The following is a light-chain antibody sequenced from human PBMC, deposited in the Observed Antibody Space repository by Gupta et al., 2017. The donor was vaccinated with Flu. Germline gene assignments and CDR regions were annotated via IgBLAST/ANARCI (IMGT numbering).Light chain of an antibody. CDR2: WAS. CDR3: HQYWWFPHT. J-gene: IGKJ2*01. V-gene: IGKV4-1*01. Sequence: QKPGQPPKLIIYWASSRESGVPDRFSGSGSETEFTLTVNSLQAEDVAVYYCHQYWWFPHTFGQGTKLQI.